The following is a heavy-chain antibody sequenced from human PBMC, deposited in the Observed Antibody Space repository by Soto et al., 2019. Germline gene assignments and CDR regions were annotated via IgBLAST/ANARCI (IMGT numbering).Heavy chain of an antibody. CDR3: ARGQAPRWRQQLVVYYFDY. Sequence: QVQLVQSGAEVKKPGASVKVSGKASGYTFTSYNINWVRQATGQGLEWMRWMNPNSGNTGYAQKFQGRVTMTRNTSISTAYMELSSLRSEDTAVYYCARGQAPRWRQQLVVYYFDYWGQGTLVTVSS. CDR1: GYTFTSYN. V-gene: IGHV1-8*01. J-gene: IGHJ4*02. D-gene: IGHD6-13*01. CDR2: MNPNSGNT.